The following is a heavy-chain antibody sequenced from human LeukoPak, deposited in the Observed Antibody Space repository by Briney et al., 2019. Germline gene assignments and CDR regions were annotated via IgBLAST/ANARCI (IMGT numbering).Heavy chain of an antibody. Sequence: GGSLRLSCAASGFTFSSYAMSWVRQAPGKGLEWVSAISGSGDSTYYADSVKGRFTISRDNSENTLFLQMNSLRAEDTAVYYCARETSSGYDWGQGTLVTVSS. CDR1: GFTFSSYA. D-gene: IGHD3-22*01. CDR3: ARETSSGYD. CDR2: ISGSGDST. J-gene: IGHJ4*02. V-gene: IGHV3-23*01.